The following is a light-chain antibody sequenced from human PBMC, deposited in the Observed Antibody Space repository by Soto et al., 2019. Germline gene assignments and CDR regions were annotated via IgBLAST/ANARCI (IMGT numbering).Light chain of an antibody. CDR1: RSNIGNNA. V-gene: IGLV1-36*01. CDR3: ATWDDSLNGQV. Sequence: QSVLTQPPSVSGAPRQRVTISCSGSRSNIGNNAVNWYQQFPVRAPKLLIYYDDLLPSGVSDRFSGSKSGTSASLAISGLQSEDEADYYCATWDDSLNGQVFGGGTKLTVL. J-gene: IGLJ2*01. CDR2: YDD.